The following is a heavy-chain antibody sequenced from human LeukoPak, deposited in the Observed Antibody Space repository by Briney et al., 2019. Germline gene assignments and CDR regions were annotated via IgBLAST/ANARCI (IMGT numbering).Heavy chain of an antibody. CDR1: GFTFSTYA. Sequence: PGGSLRLSCAASGFTFSTYAMSWVRQAPGKGLEWVSSISGRGNNTYYADSMKGRFTISRDNSKNTLHLQMNSLRAEDTAIYYSARAYSSSWYDYWGQGTLVTVSS. J-gene: IGHJ4*02. D-gene: IGHD6-13*01. CDR2: ISGRGNNT. CDR3: ARAYSSSWYDY. V-gene: IGHV3-23*01.